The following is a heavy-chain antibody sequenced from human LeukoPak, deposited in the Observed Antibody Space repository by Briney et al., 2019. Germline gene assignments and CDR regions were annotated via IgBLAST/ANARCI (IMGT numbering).Heavy chain of an antibody. J-gene: IGHJ4*02. CDR3: ARATDYGDYGGMDY. CDR2: IYHSGST. D-gene: IGHD4-17*01. V-gene: IGHV4-30-2*01. CDR1: GGSISSGGYY. Sequence: SQTLSLTCTVSGGSISSGGYYWSWIRQPPVKGLEWIGYIYHSGSTYYKSSLKSRVTISVDRSKNQFSLKLSSVTAADTAVYYCARATDYGDYGGMDYWGQGTLVTVSS.